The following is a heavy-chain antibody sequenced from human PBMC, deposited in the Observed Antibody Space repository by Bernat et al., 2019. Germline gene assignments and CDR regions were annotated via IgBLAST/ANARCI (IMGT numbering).Heavy chain of an antibody. CDR2: IYSGGST. Sequence: EVQLVESGGGLIQPGGSLRLSCAASGFTVSSNYMSWVRQAPGKGLAWVSVIYSGGSTYYADSVKDQFTSSRDNSKNTLYLQMNSLRAEDTAVYYCAGGSGSYSNWYFDLWGRGTLVTVSS. V-gene: IGHV3-53*01. CDR1: GFTVSSNY. D-gene: IGHD3-10*01. J-gene: IGHJ2*01. CDR3: AGGSGSYSNWYFDL.